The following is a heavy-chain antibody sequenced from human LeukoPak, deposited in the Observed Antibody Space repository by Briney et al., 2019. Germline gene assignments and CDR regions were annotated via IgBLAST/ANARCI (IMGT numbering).Heavy chain of an antibody. CDR2: IKSKTDGGTT. CDR3: TTDRDFWFDP. Sequence: GGSLRLSCAASGFTVSSNYMSWVRXAPGKXLEWVGRIKSKTDGGTTDYAAPVKGRFTISSDDSKNTLYLQMNSLKTEDTAVYYCTTDRDFWFDPWGQGTLVTVSS. V-gene: IGHV3-15*01. J-gene: IGHJ5*02. D-gene: IGHD3-3*01. CDR1: GFTVSSNY.